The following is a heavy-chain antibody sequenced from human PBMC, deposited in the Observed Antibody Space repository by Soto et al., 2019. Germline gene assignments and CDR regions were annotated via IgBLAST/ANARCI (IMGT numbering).Heavy chain of an antibody. CDR2: ISHSGST. CDR1: GGSISTSDW. J-gene: IGHJ5*02. V-gene: IGHV4-4*02. Sequence: QVQLQESGPGLVKPSGTLSLTCAVSGGSISTSDWWNWVRQPPGKGLECIGEISHSGSTHYNPSLKSRVTLSIGKSKNQFSPRLTAVTAADKAVYYCAGGRDYGSAPAFDPWGQGTLVTVSS. CDR3: AGGRDYGSAPAFDP. D-gene: IGHD3-10*01.